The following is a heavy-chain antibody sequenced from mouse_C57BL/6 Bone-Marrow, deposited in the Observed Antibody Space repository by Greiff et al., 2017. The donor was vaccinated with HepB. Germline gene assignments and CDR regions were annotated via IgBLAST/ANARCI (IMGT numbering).Heavy chain of an antibody. Sequence: VQRVESGAELMKPGASVKLSCKATGYTFTGYWIEWVKQRPGHGLEWIGEILPGSGSTNYNEKFKGKATFTADTSSNTAYMQLSSLTTEDSAIYYCAKGLEDYYGSSYGAWFAYWGQGTLVTVSA. CDR3: AKGLEDYYGSSYGAWFAY. D-gene: IGHD1-1*01. J-gene: IGHJ3*01. CDR1: GYTFTGYW. CDR2: ILPGSGST. V-gene: IGHV1-9*01.